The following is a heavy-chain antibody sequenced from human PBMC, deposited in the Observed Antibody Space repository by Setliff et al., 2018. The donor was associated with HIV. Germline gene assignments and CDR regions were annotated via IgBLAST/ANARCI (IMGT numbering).Heavy chain of an antibody. V-gene: IGHV4-39*07. D-gene: IGHD6-13*01. CDR3: ARDGYSSSWYVISGSFDY. CDR2: IYYSGST. Sequence: PSETLSLTCTVSGGSISSNSYYWGWFRQPPGKGLEWIGSIYYSGSTYYNPSLKSRVTISVDTSENQFSLKLSSVTAADTAVYYCARDGYSSSWYVISGSFDYWGQGILVTVSS. CDR1: GGSISSNSYY. J-gene: IGHJ4*02.